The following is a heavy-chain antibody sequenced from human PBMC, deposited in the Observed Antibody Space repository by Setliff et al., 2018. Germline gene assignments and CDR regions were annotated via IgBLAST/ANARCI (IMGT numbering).Heavy chain of an antibody. J-gene: IGHJ4*02. Sequence: SETLSLTCAVYGESFSGHYWSWIRQPPGKGLEWIGEINHSGSTNYNPSLKSRVTISVDASKNQFSLKLSSVAAADTAVYYCARGFDVCGGGACYTDGPYYFDYWGLGTLVTVSS. CDR3: ARGFDVCGGGACYTDGPYYFDY. D-gene: IGHD2-21*02. CDR2: INHSGST. V-gene: IGHV4-34*01. CDR1: GESFSGHY.